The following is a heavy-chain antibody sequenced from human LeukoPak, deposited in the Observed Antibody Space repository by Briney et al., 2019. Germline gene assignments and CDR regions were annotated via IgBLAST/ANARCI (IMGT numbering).Heavy chain of an antibody. V-gene: IGHV3-15*01. Sequence: ETLSLTCAVSGGSISSSNWWTWVRQPPGKGLEWVGRIKSKTDGGTTDYAAPVKGRFTISRDDSKNTLYLQMNSLKTEDTAVYYCTTDRHWGQGTLVTVSS. CDR2: IKSKTDGGTT. CDR3: TTDRH. CDR1: GGSISSSNW. J-gene: IGHJ4*02.